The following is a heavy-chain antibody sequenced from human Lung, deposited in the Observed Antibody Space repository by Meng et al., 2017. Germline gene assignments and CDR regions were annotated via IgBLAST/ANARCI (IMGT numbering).Heavy chain of an antibody. CDR3: TGVGHKNWFDS. D-gene: IGHD2-21*01. J-gene: IGHJ5*01. V-gene: IGHV6-1*02. Sequence: GQGWGQPCHILSLPWPTPGGMVSSNPAACNWIRQSPSRGLEWLGRTYYRSKWYSDYATSVRSRITINADTSKNQFSLQLNSLTPEDTAVYYCTGVGHKNWFDSWGQGTLVTVSS. CDR1: GGMVSSNPAA. CDR2: TYYRSKWYS.